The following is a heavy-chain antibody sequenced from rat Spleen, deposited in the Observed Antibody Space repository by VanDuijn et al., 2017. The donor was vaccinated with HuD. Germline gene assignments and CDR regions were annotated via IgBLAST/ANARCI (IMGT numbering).Heavy chain of an antibody. CDR2: ISFEGSGT. V-gene: IGHV5-22*01. CDR3: ARRRTGFDY. Sequence: EVQLVESGGGLVQPGRSLNLSCAASGFTFSDYYMAWVRQAPKQGLEWVASISFEGSGTYYGDSVKGRFTISRDNAKSTLYLQMDSLRSEDTATYYCARRRTGFDYWGQGVMVTVSS. J-gene: IGHJ2*01. CDR1: GFTFSDYY.